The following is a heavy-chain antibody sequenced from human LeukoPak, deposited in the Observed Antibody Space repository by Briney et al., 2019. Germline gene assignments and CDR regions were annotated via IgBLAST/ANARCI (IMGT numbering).Heavy chain of an antibody. Sequence: SETLSLTXTVSGGSISSYYWSWIRQPPGKGLEWIGYIYYSGSTNYNPSLKSRVTTSVDTSKNQFSLKLSSVTAADTAVYFCARSFGWVGSYDYWGQGTLVTVSS. CDR2: IYYSGST. CDR3: ARSFGWVGSYDY. D-gene: IGHD1-26*01. J-gene: IGHJ4*02. V-gene: IGHV4-59*01. CDR1: GGSISSYY.